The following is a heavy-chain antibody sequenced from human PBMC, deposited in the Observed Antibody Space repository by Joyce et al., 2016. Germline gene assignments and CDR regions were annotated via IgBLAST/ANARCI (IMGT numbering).Heavy chain of an antibody. V-gene: IGHV1-46*01. Sequence: KPGASVKVSCKASGYTFTNYYMHWVRPAPGQGLEWMGIINPSGGSTNSAQKFQGRVTMTRDTSTSTVYMELSSLRSEDTAVYYCARDTAMATGYYYYGMDVWGQGTTVTVSS. CDR1: GYTFTNYY. CDR2: INPSGGST. CDR3: ARDTAMATGYYYYGMDV. J-gene: IGHJ6*02. D-gene: IGHD5-18*01.